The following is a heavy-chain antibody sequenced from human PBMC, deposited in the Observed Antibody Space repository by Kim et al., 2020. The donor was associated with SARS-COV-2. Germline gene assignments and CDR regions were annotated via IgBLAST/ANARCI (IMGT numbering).Heavy chain of an antibody. Sequence: GGSLRLSCAASGFTFSSYWMSWVRQAPGKGLEWVANIKQDGSEKYYVDSVKGRFTISRDNAKNSLYLQMNSLRAEDTAVYYCARIRGYCSGGSCYSGPYYYYYGIDVWGQGTTVTVSS. J-gene: IGHJ6*02. CDR3: ARIRGYCSGGSCYSGPYYYYYGIDV. V-gene: IGHV3-7*03. D-gene: IGHD2-15*01. CDR2: IKQDGSEK. CDR1: GFTFSSYW.